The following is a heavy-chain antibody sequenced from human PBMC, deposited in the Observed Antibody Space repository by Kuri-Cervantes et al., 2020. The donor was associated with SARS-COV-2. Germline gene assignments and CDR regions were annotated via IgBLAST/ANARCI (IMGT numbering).Heavy chain of an antibody. V-gene: IGHV4-30-4*01. CDR1: GGSISSGDYY. CDR3: ARVGPFLEWLADCYYGMDV. D-gene: IGHD3-3*02. CDR2: IYYSGST. Sequence: SETLSLTCTVSGGSISSGDYYWSWIRQPPGKGLEWIGYIYYSGSTYYNPSLKGRVTISVDTSKNQFSLKLSSVTAADTAVYYCARVGPFLEWLADCYYGMDVWGQGTTVTVSS. J-gene: IGHJ6*02.